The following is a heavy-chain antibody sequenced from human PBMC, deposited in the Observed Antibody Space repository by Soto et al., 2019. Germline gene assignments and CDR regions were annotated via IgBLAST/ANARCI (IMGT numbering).Heavy chain of an antibody. J-gene: IGHJ4*02. D-gene: IGHD3-9*01. V-gene: IGHV4-34*01. CDR2: INHSGST. CDR1: GGSFSGYY. Sequence: SETLSLTCAVYGGSFSGYYWSWIRQPPGKGLEWIGEINHSGSTNYNPSLKSRVTISVDTSKNQFSLKLSSVTAADTAVYYCARGGDHYDILTGYYRLYYFDYWGQGTLVTVSS. CDR3: ARGGDHYDILTGYYRLYYFDY.